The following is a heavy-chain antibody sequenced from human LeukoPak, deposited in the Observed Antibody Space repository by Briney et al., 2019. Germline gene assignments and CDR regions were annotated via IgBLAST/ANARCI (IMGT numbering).Heavy chain of an antibody. V-gene: IGHV4-34*01. CDR2: INHGGST. Sequence: PSETLSLTCAVYGGSFSGYYWSWIRQPPGKGLEWIGEINHGGSTNYNPSLKSRVTISVDTSKNQFSLKLSSVTAADTAVYYCAILWFGEAHAFDIWGQGTMVTVSS. D-gene: IGHD3-10*01. CDR1: GGSFSGYY. J-gene: IGHJ3*02. CDR3: AILWFGEAHAFDI.